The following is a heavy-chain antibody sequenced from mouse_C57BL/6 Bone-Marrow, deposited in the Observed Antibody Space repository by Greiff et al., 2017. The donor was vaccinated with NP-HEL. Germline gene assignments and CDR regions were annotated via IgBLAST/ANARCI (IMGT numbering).Heavy chain of an antibody. Sequence: EVQLQQSGPELVKPGASVKISCKASGYSFTDYNMNWVKQSNGKSLEWIGVINPNYGTTSYNQKFKGKATLTVDQSSSTAYMQLNSLTSEDSAVYYWAREDYYGSSYDIYYAMDYWGQGTSVTVSS. CDR3: AREDYYGSSYDIYYAMDY. J-gene: IGHJ4*01. V-gene: IGHV1-39*01. CDR1: GYSFTDYN. CDR2: INPNYGTT. D-gene: IGHD1-1*01.